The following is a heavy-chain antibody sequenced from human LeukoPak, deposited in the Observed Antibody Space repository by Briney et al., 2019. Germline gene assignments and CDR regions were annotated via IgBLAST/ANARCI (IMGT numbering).Heavy chain of an antibody. J-gene: IGHJ4*02. CDR2: IYYSGST. Sequence: PSETLSLTCSVSGGSISRSSYYWGWIRQPPGKGLEWIGSIYYSGSTYYNPSLKSRVTISVDTSKNQFSLKLSSVTAADTAVYYCATLTAMDYFDYWGQGTLVTVSS. D-gene: IGHD5-18*01. V-gene: IGHV4-39*01. CDR1: GGSISRSSYY. CDR3: ATLTAMDYFDY.